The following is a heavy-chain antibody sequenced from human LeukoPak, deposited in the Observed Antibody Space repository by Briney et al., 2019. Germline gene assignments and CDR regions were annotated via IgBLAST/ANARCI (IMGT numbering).Heavy chain of an antibody. D-gene: IGHD2-15*01. CDR1: GFTFDDYA. CDR3: AKTLGYCSGGSCPFDY. CDR2: ISWNSASI. Sequence: SGGSLRLSCAASGFTFDDYAMHWVRQAPGKGLEWVSAISWNSASIGYADSVKGRFTISRDNAKNSLYLQMNSLRAEDTALYYCAKTLGYCSGGSCPFDYWGQGTLVTVSS. J-gene: IGHJ4*02. V-gene: IGHV3-9*01.